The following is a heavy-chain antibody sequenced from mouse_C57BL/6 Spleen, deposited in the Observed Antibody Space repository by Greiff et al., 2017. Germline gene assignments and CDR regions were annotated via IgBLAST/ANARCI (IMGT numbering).Heavy chain of an antibody. CDR2: IYPRSGNT. D-gene: IGHD3-2*02. J-gene: IGHJ2*01. V-gene: IGHV1-81*01. CDR3: ARDSSGYGNFDY. Sequence: QVQLQQSGAELARPGASVKLSCKASGYTFTSYGISWVKQRTGQGLEWIGEIYPRSGNTYYNEEFKGKATLTADKSSSTAYMELRSLTSEDSAVYFCARDSSGYGNFDYWGQGTTLTVSS. CDR1: GYTFTSYG.